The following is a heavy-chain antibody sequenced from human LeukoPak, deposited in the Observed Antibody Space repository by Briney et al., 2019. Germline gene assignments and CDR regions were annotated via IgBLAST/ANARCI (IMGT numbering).Heavy chain of an antibody. Sequence: GGSLRLSCAASGFTFSSHEMNWVRQAPGKGLEWVSYISGSGSSIDYTESVEGRFTISRDNARNSLYLQMNSLRAEDTAVYYCARDGSNFDPFDYWGQGNLVTVSS. V-gene: IGHV3-48*03. CDR2: ISGSGSSI. CDR3: ARDGSNFDPFDY. CDR1: GFTFSSHE. J-gene: IGHJ4*02. D-gene: IGHD4-11*01.